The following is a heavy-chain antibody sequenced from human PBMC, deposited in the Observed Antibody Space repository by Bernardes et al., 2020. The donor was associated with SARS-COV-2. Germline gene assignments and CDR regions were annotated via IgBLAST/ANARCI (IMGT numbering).Heavy chain of an antibody. CDR1: GFIFSRNA. D-gene: IGHD5-18*01. J-gene: IGHJ6*02. Sequence: RRSLRLSCAASGFIFSRNAMTWARQAPGKGLEWVSGISGSGGSTYYADSVKGRFTISRDNSNNTLYLEMNSLKAEDTAIYFCAKCIQGSYAMDVWGQGTTVTVSS. V-gene: IGHV3-23*01. CDR2: ISGSGGST. CDR3: AKCIQGSYAMDV.